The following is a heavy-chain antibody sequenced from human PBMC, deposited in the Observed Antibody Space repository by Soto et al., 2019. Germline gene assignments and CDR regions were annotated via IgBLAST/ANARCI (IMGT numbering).Heavy chain of an antibody. CDR2: INAGKGNT. D-gene: IGHD3-22*01. CDR1: GCPFTGYA. CDR3: ARDSGSRMIDR. V-gene: IGHV1-3*01. Sequence: XAVTVAGTASGCPFTGYAMHSLRQPAGQRLEWMVWINAGKGNTKYSQKFQGRVTITRDTSASTAYMELSSLRSEDTAVYYCARDSGSRMIDRWGRGTLVTVSS. J-gene: IGHJ4*02.